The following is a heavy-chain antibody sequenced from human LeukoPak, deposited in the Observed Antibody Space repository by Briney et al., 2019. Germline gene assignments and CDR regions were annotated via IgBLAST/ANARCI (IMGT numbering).Heavy chain of an antibody. V-gene: IGHV3-74*01. CDR1: GFTFTDYF. CDR3: ARVRSGSSAGNYGMDV. Sequence: GGSLRLSCVASGFTFTDYFMSWVRQAPGKGLVWVSRINSDGSSTSYADSVKGRFTISRDNAKNTLYLQMNSLRAEDTAVYYCARVRSGSSAGNYGMDVWGQGTTVTVSS. J-gene: IGHJ6*02. CDR2: INSDGSST. D-gene: IGHD1-26*01.